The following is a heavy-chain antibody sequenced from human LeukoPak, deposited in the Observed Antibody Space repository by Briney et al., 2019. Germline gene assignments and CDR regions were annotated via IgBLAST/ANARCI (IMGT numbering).Heavy chain of an antibody. CDR2: IYYSGST. D-gene: IGHD3-10*01. V-gene: IGHV4-59*12. Sequence: PSETLSLTCTVSGGSISSYYWSWIRQPPGKGLEWIGYIYYSGSTNYNPSLKSRVTISVDTSKNQFSLKLSSVTAADTAVYYCASFGSGSIHYWGQGTLVTVSS. CDR1: GGSISSYY. J-gene: IGHJ4*02. CDR3: ASFGSGSIHY.